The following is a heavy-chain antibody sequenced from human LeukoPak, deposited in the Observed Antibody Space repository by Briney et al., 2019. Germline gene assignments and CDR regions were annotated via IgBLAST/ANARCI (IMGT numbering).Heavy chain of an antibody. Sequence: ASVKVSCKASGYTFTGYYMHWVRQAPGQGLEWMGWINPNSGGTNYAQKFQGRVTMTRDTSISTAYMELSRLRSDDTAVYYCARDQLLTYYYDSSDYFDAFDIWGQGTMVTVSS. J-gene: IGHJ3*02. CDR1: GYTFTGYY. D-gene: IGHD3-22*01. CDR2: INPNSGGT. CDR3: ARDQLLTYYYDSSDYFDAFDI. V-gene: IGHV1-2*02.